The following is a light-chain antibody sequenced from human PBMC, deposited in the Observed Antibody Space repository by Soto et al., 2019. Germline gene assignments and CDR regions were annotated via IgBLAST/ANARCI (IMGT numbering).Light chain of an antibody. CDR2: DVS. Sequence: QSVLTQPASVSGSPGQSITISCTGTSNDVGGYDYVTWYQHHPGKAPKLMIYDVSNRPSGISDRFSASKSGNTASLTISGVQAEDEAHYYTSRATLVFGGGTKLTVL. CDR3: SRATLV. J-gene: IGLJ2*01. CDR1: SNDVGGYDY. V-gene: IGLV2-14*03.